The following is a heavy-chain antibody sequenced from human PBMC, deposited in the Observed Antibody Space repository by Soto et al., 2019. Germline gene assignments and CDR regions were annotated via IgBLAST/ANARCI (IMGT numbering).Heavy chain of an antibody. J-gene: IGHJ4*02. CDR3: ARFYYDSGGYFD. CDR1: GYTFTDYY. Sequence: ASVKVSCKASGYTFTDYYLHWVRQAPGQGLELMGWINPKNGATIYAQKFQGRVTMTRDTSISTAYMELSRLRSDDTAVYSCARFYYDSGGYFDYGGREP. V-gene: IGHV1-2*02. D-gene: IGHD3-22*01. CDR2: INPKNGAT.